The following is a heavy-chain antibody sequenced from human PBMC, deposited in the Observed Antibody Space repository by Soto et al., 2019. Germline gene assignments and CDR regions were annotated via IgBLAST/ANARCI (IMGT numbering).Heavy chain of an antibody. CDR3: AKHYYDSSGYEPYYYYYYGMDV. V-gene: IGHV3-30*18. D-gene: IGHD3-22*01. J-gene: IGHJ6*02. CDR2: ISYDGSNK. Sequence: PGGSLRLSCAASGFTFSSYGMPWVRQAPGKGLEWVAVISYDGSNKYYADSVKGRFTISRDNSKNTLYLQMNSLRAEDTAVYYCAKHYYDSSGYEPYYYYYYGMDVWGQGTTVTVSS. CDR1: GFTFSSYG.